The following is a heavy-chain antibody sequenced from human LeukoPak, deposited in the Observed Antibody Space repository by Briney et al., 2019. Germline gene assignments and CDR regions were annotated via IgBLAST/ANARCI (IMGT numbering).Heavy chain of an antibody. CDR1: GFTFSIYG. CDR2: ITPSGHT. V-gene: IGHV3-23*01. J-gene: IGHJ3*02. CDR3: ARARAPVTRISSFDI. D-gene: IGHD4-17*01. Sequence: GGSLRLSCAASGFTFSIYGMNWVRQAPGKGLEWVSGITPSGHTYYAASVQGRFTISRDNSKNTLYLQMNSLRADDTAVYYCARARAPVTRISSFDIWGQGTMVTVSS.